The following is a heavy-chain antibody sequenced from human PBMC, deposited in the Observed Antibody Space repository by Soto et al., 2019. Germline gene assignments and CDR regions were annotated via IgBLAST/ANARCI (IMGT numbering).Heavy chain of an antibody. D-gene: IGHD4-17*01. J-gene: IGHJ5*02. CDR3: ARAKGLLTVTTAWFDP. V-gene: IGHV4-30-4*01. CDR1: GGSISSGDYY. Sequence: QVQLQESGPGLVKPSQTLSLTCPVSGGSISSGDYYWCWIRQPPGKGREGIGDIYYSGSTYYKPSLKSRVTISGDTSKNQFSLKLSSVTAADTAVYYCARAKGLLTVTTAWFDPWGQGTLVTVSS. CDR2: IYYSGST.